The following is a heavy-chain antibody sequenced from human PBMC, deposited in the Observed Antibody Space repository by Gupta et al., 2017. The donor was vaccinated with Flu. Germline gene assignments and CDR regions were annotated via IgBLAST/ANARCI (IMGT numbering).Heavy chain of an antibody. V-gene: IGHV1-2*02. D-gene: IGHD1-26*01. J-gene: IGHJ5*02. CDR1: GYTFTGYY. CDR2: INPNSDVT. CDR3: ARDRSGAPQRGTTWSYNWFDP. Sequence: QVQLVQSGAEVKKPGASVKVSCKASGYTFTGYYIHWVRQAPGQGLEWIGWINPNSDVTNYAQKFQGRVTLTKDRTLSTAYMELSSLRSDDTAVYYCARDRSGAPQRGTTWSYNWFDPWAREPWSPSPQ.